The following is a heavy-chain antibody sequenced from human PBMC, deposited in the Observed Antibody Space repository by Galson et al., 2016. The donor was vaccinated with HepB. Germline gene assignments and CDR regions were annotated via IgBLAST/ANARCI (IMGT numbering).Heavy chain of an antibody. J-gene: IGHJ5*02. CDR2: INGGNGDT. D-gene: IGHD3-3*01. CDR3: ARAPGRRTVRRKGLRLKEEWGESTPITRFDP. CDR1: GYIFSNFP. Sequence: SVKVSCKASGYIFSNFPMHWVRQAPGQRLEWMGWINGGNGDTRYSQKFQGRITITRDTSATTVYLELSSLTSEDTAVYYWARAPGRRTVRRKGLRLKEEWGESTPITRFDPWGQGTLVTVSS. V-gene: IGHV1-3*01.